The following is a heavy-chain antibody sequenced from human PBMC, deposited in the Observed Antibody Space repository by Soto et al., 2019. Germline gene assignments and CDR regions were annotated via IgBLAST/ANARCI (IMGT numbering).Heavy chain of an antibody. CDR3: ARRLKGNGYNRGRAFDI. J-gene: IGHJ3*02. V-gene: IGHV1-18*01. CDR2: INVYNGNT. CDR1: GYTFTSYA. Sequence: QVQLVQSGAEVKKPGASVKVSCKASGYTFTSYAISWVRQAPGQGLEWMGWINVYNGNTNYAQKLQGRVTMTTDTSTSTAYMELRSLRSDDTAVYYCARRLKGNGYNRGRAFDIWGQGTMVTVSS. D-gene: IGHD5-12*01.